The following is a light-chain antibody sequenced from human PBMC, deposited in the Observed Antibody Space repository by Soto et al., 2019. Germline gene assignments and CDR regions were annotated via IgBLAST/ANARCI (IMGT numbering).Light chain of an antibody. V-gene: IGKV3-11*02. CDR2: DAS. Sequence: EIVLTQSPATLSLSPGERATLSCRASQSVSSYLAWYQQKPGQAPRLLIYDASSRATGIPARFSGSASGRDFTLTISSLEHEDFAVYYCQQRSNWPPMYTFGQGTKLEIK. CDR3: QQRSNWPPMYT. CDR1: QSVSSY. J-gene: IGKJ2*01.